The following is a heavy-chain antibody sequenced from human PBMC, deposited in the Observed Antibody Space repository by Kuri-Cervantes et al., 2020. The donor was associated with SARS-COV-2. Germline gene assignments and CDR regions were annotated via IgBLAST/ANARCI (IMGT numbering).Heavy chain of an antibody. Sequence: VQDSCKASADTFSSYAISWVRQAPGQGLEWLGGIIPILGIANYAQKFQGRVTITADKSTSTAYMELSSLRSEDTAVYYCASMGDSSSYDIWVQGTMVTVSS. CDR1: ADTFSSYA. CDR2: IIPILGIA. V-gene: IGHV1-69*04. D-gene: IGHD6-6*01. J-gene: IGHJ3*02. CDR3: ASMGDSSSYDI.